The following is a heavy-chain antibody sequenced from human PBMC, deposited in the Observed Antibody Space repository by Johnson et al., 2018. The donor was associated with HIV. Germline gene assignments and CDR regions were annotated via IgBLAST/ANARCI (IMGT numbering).Heavy chain of an antibody. CDR3: TTEAGIHLWLIDAFDI. Sequence: VQPGRSLRLSCAASGFTFSSYAMHWVRQAPGKGLEWVAVISYDGSNKYYADSVKGRFTISRDNSKNTLYLQMNSLRAEDTAVYYCTTEAGIHLWLIDAFDIWGQGTMVTVSS. CDR2: ISYDGSNK. CDR1: GFTFSSYA. J-gene: IGHJ3*02. V-gene: IGHV3-30*04. D-gene: IGHD5-18*01.